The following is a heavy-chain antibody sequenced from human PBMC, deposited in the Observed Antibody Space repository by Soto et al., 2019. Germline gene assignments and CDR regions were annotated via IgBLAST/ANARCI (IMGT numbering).Heavy chain of an antibody. D-gene: IGHD6-25*01. J-gene: IGHJ4*02. Sequence: EVPLVESGGGLVQTGGSLRLSCAASGFTFSAYWMSWVRQAPGKGLEWVANIKQAGSEKYYVDSVNGRFIISSDDAKNSLFLQVNSLRVEDTAVYYCAREKRANGYFDYWGQGTLVTVSS. V-gene: IGHV3-7*01. CDR1: GFTFSAYW. CDR3: AREKRANGYFDY. CDR2: IKQAGSEK.